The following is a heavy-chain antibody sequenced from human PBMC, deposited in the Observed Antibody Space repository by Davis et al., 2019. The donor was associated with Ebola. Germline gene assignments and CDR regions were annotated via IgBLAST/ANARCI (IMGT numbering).Heavy chain of an antibody. J-gene: IGHJ4*02. CDR1: GYTFTSYG. V-gene: IGHV1-18*03. CDR3: ARIATWGYEFFDY. Sequence: ASVKVSCKASGYTFTSYGLSWVRQAPGQGLEWMGWISGHNGNTHYAERLQGRVTLTTDTSTSTAYMQLRSLSYDDMAVYYCARIATWGYEFFDYWGQGTLVTVSS. D-gene: IGHD5-24*01. CDR2: ISGHNGNT.